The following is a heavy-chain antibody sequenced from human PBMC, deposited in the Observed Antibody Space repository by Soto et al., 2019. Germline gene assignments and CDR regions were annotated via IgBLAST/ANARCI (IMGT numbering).Heavy chain of an antibody. Sequence: PSDTLSLTFAVSGDSISDITYYWGWLRQPPEKGLEWIGSIFYTGAIYYNPSLKSRVTISVDTSKNKFSLKLSYVTAADTALYYCARHARHYDSGDTSTRYFYXWGLGTLVTVSX. CDR1: GDSISDITYY. J-gene: IGHJ4*02. V-gene: IGHV4-39*01. D-gene: IGHD3-22*01. CDR2: IFYTGAI. CDR3: ARHARHYDSGDTSTRYFYX.